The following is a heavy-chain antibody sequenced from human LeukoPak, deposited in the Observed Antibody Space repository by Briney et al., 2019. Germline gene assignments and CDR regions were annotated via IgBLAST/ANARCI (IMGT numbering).Heavy chain of an antibody. CDR3: ARKQWLANWFDP. V-gene: IGHV4-39*07. Sequence: PSETLSLTCTVSGGSISSSSYYWGWIRQPPGKGLEWIGSIYYSRSTYYNPSLKSRVTISVDTSKNQFSLKLSSVTAADTAVYYCARKQWLANWFDPWGQGTLVTVSS. D-gene: IGHD6-19*01. CDR2: IYYSRST. J-gene: IGHJ5*02. CDR1: GGSISSSSYY.